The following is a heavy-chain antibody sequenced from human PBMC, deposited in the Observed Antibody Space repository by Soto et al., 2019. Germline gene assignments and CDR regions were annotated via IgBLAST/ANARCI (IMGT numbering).Heavy chain of an antibody. CDR3: ATGVYDSSGYYYQGLDY. Sequence: ASVKVSCKASGNTFTSYGISWVRQAPGQGLEWMGWISAYNGNTNYAQKLQGRVTMTTDTSTSTAYMELRSLRSDDTAVYYCATGVYDSSGYYYQGLDYWGQGTLVTVSS. V-gene: IGHV1-18*04. CDR2: ISAYNGNT. CDR1: GNTFTSYG. J-gene: IGHJ4*02. D-gene: IGHD3-22*01.